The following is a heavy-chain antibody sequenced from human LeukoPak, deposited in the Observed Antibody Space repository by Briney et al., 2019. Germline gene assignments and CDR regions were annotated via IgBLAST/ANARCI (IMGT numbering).Heavy chain of an antibody. V-gene: IGHV1-8*01. J-gene: IGHJ4*02. CDR2: MNPNSGNT. Sequence: ASVKVSCKASGYTFTSYDINWVRQATGQGLEWMGWMNPNSGNTGYAQKFQGRVTMTRNTSISTAYMELNSLRAEDTAVYYCARGWFGELFPDYWGQGTLVTVSS. CDR3: ARGWFGELFPDY. CDR1: GYTFTSYD. D-gene: IGHD3-10*01.